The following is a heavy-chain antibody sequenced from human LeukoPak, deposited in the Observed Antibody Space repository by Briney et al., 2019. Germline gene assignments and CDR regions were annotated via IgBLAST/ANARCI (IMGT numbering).Heavy chain of an antibody. CDR3: ASERFGESYYYYGMDV. J-gene: IGHJ6*04. CDR1: GYSFTSYW. CDR2: IYPGDSDT. Sequence: RGESLKISCKGSGYSFTSYWIGWVRQMPGKGLEWMGIIYPGDSDTRYSPSFQGQVTISADKSISTAYLQWSSLKASDTAMYYCASERFGESYYYYGMDVWGKGTTVTVSS. V-gene: IGHV5-51*01. D-gene: IGHD3-10*01.